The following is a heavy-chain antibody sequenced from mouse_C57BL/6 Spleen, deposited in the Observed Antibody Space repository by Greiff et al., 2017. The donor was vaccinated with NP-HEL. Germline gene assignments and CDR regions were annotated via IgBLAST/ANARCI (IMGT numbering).Heavy chain of an antibody. D-gene: IGHD2-4*01. CDR1: GYSITSGYY. J-gene: IGHJ2*01. CDR3: ARESYDFHFDY. V-gene: IGHV3-6*01. Sequence: EVQLQESGPGLVKPSQSLSLTCPVTGYSITSGYYWNWIRQFPRNKLEWMGYISYDGSNNYNPSFKNRTSITRDTSRNQFFLRLNSVTTEDTATYYCARESYDFHFDYWGQGTTLTVSS. CDR2: ISYDGSN.